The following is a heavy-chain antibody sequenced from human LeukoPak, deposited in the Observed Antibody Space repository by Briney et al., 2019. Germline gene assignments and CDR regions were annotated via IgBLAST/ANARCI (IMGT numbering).Heavy chain of an antibody. CDR1: GFTFSSYA. V-gene: IGHV3-30-3*01. CDR2: ISYDGSNK. Sequence: PGRSLRLSCAASGFTFSSYAMHWVRQAPGKGLEWVAVISYDGSNKYYADSVKGRFTISRDNSKNTLYLQMNSLRAEDTAVYYCARDPYGYDYWGQGTLVTVSS. D-gene: IGHD5-18*01. J-gene: IGHJ4*02. CDR3: ARDPYGYDY.